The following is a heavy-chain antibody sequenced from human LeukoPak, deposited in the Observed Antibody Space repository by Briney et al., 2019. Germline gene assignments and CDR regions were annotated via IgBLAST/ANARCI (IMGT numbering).Heavy chain of an antibody. CDR1: GFTFSNYG. CDR2: MRYDGSNT. J-gene: IGHJ4*02. CDR3: ANGPHYNILTGFYKVRSHLDY. D-gene: IGHD3-9*01. Sequence: GGSLRLSCAASGFTFSNYGMHWVGQAPGKGLEWLAFMRYDGSNTHYADSVKGRFTISRGNSKNTLFLQMNSLRSEDTALYYCANGPHYNILTGFYKVRSHLDYWGQGTLVTVSS. V-gene: IGHV3-30*02.